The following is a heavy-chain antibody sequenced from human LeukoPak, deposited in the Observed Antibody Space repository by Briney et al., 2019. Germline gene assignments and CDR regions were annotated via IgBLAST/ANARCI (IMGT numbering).Heavy chain of an antibody. CDR3: ARVERTSLKYYYDSGRGYFQH. J-gene: IGHJ1*01. Sequence: PSETLSLTCTVSGGSISSSSYYWGWIRQPPGKGLEWIGSIYYSGSTYYNPSLKSRVTISVDTSKNQFSLKLSSVTAADTAVYYCARVERTSLKYYYDSGRGYFQHWGQGTLVTVSS. CDR1: GGSISSSSYY. V-gene: IGHV4-39*07. D-gene: IGHD3-22*01. CDR2: IYYSGST.